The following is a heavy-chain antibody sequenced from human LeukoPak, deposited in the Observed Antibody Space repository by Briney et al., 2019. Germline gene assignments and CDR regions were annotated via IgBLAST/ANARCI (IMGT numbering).Heavy chain of an antibody. CDR1: GFTFSSYG. V-gene: IGHV3-23*01. CDR3: AKDTGRITITVPKDAFDI. Sequence: GGSLRLSCTASGFTFSSYGMCWVRQAPGKGLEWVSAIRGSGGSTYYADSVEGRFTISRDNSKNTLYLQMNSLRDEDTVVYYCAKDTGRITITVPKDAFDIWGQGTIVTVSS. J-gene: IGHJ3*02. D-gene: IGHD1-20*01. CDR2: IRGSGGST.